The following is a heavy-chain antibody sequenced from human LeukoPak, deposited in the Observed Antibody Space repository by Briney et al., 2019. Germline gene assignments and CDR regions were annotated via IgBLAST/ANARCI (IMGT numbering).Heavy chain of an antibody. D-gene: IGHD3-9*01. V-gene: IGHV3-23*01. CDR3: AKYPNVLRYFNDY. CDR2: ISGSGGST. J-gene: IGHJ4*02. CDR1: GFTFSSYS. Sequence: PGGSLRLSCAASGFTFSSYSMSWVRPAPGKGLEWVSAISGSGGSTYYTDSVKGRFTISRDNSKNTLYLQMNSLRAEDTAVYYCAKYPNVLRYFNDYWGQGTLVTVSS.